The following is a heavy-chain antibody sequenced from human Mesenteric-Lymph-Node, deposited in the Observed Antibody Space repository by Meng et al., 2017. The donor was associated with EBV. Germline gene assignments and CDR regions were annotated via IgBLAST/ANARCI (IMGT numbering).Heavy chain of an antibody. J-gene: IGHJ4*02. CDR1: CGSIRSYD. Sequence: VRLAQPGQGLVKPCEPLSLSRTVSCGSIRSYDCIWRRETAWNGLERIVDMYDRGRTNSYPALTGRLNISIDTSKTQFSLKLTSVTAADTAIYYCPRGDSNFDYWGQGTLVTVSS. CDR2: MYDRGRT. V-gene: IGHV4-59*01. CDR3: PRGDSNFDY.